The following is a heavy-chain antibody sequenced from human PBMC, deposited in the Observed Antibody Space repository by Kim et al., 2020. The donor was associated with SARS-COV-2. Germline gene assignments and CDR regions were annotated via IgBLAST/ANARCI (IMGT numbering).Heavy chain of an antibody. CDR3: ARGLYSSSSRYYYYGMDV. V-gene: IGHV3-33*01. D-gene: IGHD6-6*01. CDR2: IWYDGSNK. CDR1: GFTFSSYG. J-gene: IGHJ6*02. Sequence: GGSLRLSCAASGFTFSSYGMHWVRQAPGKGLEWVAVIWYDGSNKYYADSVKGRFTISRDNSKNTLYLQMNSLRAEDTAVYYCARGLYSSSSRYYYYGMDVWGQGTRVTVSS.